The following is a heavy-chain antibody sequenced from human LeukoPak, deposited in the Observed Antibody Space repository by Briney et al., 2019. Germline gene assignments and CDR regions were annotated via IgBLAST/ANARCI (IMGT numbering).Heavy chain of an antibody. Sequence: PGGSLRLSCVASGFSFSSYSMNWVRQAPGKGLGWISYIGTSTTTIHYGDSVKSRYTISRDNAKNSLYLQMNNLRVEDTAVYYCARDRAYSFDIWGQGTMITVSS. D-gene: IGHD2-21*01. CDR3: ARDRAYSFDI. J-gene: IGHJ3*02. V-gene: IGHV3-48*01. CDR2: IGTSTTTI. CDR1: GFSFSSYS.